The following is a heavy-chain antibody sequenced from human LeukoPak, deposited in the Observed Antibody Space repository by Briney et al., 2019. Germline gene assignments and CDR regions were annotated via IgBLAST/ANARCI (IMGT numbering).Heavy chain of an antibody. V-gene: IGHV3-23*01. CDR2: ISGSGGST. CDR1: GFTFSSYA. J-gene: IGHJ3*02. D-gene: IGHD3-9*01. CDR3: AKSRGLRYFDWFAFDI. Sequence: TGGSLRLSCAASGFTFSSYAMSWVRQAPGKGLEWVSAISGSGGSTYYADSVKGRFTISRDNSKNTLYLQMNSLRAEDTAVYYCAKSRGLRYFDWFAFDIWGQGTMVTVSS.